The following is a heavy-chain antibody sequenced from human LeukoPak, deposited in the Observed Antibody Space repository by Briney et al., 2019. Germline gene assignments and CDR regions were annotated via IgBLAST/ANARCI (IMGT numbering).Heavy chain of an antibody. J-gene: IGHJ4*02. D-gene: IGHD3-22*01. CDR2: INPNSGGT. CDR1: GYTFTGYY. CDR3: ARVFGITMIGPGY. Sequence: ASVKVSCKASGYTFTGYYMHWVRQAPGQGLEWMGWINPNSGGTDYAQKFQGRVTMTRDTSISTAYMELSRLRSDDTAVYYCARVFGITMIGPGYWGQGTLVTVSS. V-gene: IGHV1-2*02.